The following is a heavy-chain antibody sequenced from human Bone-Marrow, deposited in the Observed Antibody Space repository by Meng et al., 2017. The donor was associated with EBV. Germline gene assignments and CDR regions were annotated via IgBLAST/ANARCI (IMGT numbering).Heavy chain of an antibody. D-gene: IGHD6-13*01. Sequence: QWRLQPGGAGLVAPSEPLSLPGVVYGGCFSGYYWSWIRQPPGKGLEWIGEINHSGSTNYNPSLKSRVTISVDTSKNQFSLKLSSVTAADTAVYYCARGGRSSSWYLGYWGQGTLVTVSS. CDR3: ARGGRSSSWYLGY. CDR1: GGCFSGYY. V-gene: IGHV4-34*01. CDR2: INHSGST. J-gene: IGHJ4*02.